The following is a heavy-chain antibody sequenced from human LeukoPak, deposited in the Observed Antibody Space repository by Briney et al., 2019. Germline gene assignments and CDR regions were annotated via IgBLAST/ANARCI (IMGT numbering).Heavy chain of an antibody. D-gene: IGHD2-2*01. CDR1: GASITSACNY. V-gene: IGHV4-61*02. CDR3: ARNGAVTSSDY. CDR2: IYDGGTT. J-gene: IGHJ4*02. Sequence: SQTLSLTCSVSGASITSACNYWSWIRQPAGEGLEWIGRIYDGGTTDYNPSLGGRVTMSLDTSDNEFSLRLRYVTAADTAVYYCARNGAVTSSDYWGQGILVTVS.